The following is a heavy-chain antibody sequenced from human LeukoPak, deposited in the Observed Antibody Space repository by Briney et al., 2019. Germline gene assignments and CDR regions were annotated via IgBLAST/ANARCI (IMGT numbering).Heavy chain of an antibody. J-gene: IGHJ4*02. CDR2: ISSSGDTI. V-gene: IGHV3-11*01. CDR1: GFTLSHYY. Sequence: AGGSLRLSCAASGFTLSHYYMTWIRQAPGKGLEWLSCISSSGDTIYYADSVKGRFTVSRDNAENSLYLQMNSLRAEDTAMYYCARQGSEIDYWGQGTLVTVSS. CDR3: ARQGSEIDY.